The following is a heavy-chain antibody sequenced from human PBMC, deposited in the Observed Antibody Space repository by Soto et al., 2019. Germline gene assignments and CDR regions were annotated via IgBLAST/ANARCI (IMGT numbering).Heavy chain of an antibody. D-gene: IGHD6-6*01. CDR2: INPKTGDT. J-gene: IGHJ4*02. V-gene: IGHV1-2*02. CDR1: GYTFTGYY. Sequence: ASVKVPCKTSGYTFTGYYLNWVWQAPGRGLEWVGWINPKTGDTNNAQKFQGRVTMTTDTSISTGYMELSGLKSDDTAVYYCVTGDHLVRWGQGTRVTVSS. CDR3: VTGDHLVR.